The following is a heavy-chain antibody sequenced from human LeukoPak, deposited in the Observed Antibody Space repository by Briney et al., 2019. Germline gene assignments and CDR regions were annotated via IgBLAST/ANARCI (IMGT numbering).Heavy chain of an antibody. J-gene: IGHJ5*02. Sequence: ASVKVSFKASGYTFTSYDINWVRQATGQGLEWMGWMNPNSGNTGYAQKFQGRVTMTRNTSISTAYMELSSLRSEDTAVYYCARGNGYCTNGVCRKRRVNWFDPWGQGTLVTVSS. V-gene: IGHV1-8*01. D-gene: IGHD2-8*01. CDR3: ARGNGYCTNGVCRKRRVNWFDP. CDR1: GYTFTSYD. CDR2: MNPNSGNT.